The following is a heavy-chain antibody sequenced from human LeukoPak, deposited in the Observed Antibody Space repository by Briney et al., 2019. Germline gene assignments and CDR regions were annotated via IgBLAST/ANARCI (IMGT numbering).Heavy chain of an antibody. CDR3: ARDPAAGRYFDY. J-gene: IGHJ4*02. D-gene: IGHD6-13*01. Sequence: SETLSLTCTVSGGSISGYYWSWIRQPAGEGLEWIGRIYTSGTTDYNPSLKSRVTMSVDTSKNQFFLKLSSVTAADTAVYYCARDPAAGRYFDYWGQGSLVTVSS. V-gene: IGHV4-4*07. CDR1: GGSISGYY. CDR2: IYTSGTT.